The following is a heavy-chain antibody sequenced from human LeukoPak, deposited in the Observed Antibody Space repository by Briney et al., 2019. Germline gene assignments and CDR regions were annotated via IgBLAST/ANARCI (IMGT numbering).Heavy chain of an antibody. CDR2: ISWNSGSI. Sequence: GGSLTLSCAASGFTFDDYAMHWVRQAPGKGREWVSGISWNSGSIGYADSVKGRFTISRDNAKNSLYLQMNSLRAEDMALYYCAKDWGGGSGLDYWAREPWSPSPQ. V-gene: IGHV3-9*03. J-gene: IGHJ4*02. CDR3: AKDWGGGSGLDY. D-gene: IGHD6-19*01. CDR1: GFTFDDYA.